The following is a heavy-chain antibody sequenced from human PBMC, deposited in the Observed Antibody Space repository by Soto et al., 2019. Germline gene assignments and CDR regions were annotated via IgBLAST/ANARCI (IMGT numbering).Heavy chain of an antibody. CDR1: GFTFNKYD. CDR3: ARTFFDTVVVTSKPRILDYYGLDV. J-gene: IGHJ6*02. CDR2: ISYDGNKK. V-gene: IGHV3-30-3*01. D-gene: IGHD2-21*02. Sequence: GGSLRLSCAASGFTFNKYDMHWVRQAPGKGLEWVAVISYDGNKKYYTDSVKGRFTISRDSSRNTLYVQMNSLRAEDTAVYYCARTFFDTVVVTSKPRILDYYGLDVWGPGTTVTVSS.